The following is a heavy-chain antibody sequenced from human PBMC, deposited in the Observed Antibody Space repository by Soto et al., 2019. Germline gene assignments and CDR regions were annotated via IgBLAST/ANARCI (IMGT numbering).Heavy chain of an antibody. CDR2: IIPIFGTA. D-gene: IGHD3-22*01. CDR1: GGTFSSYA. V-gene: IGHV1-69*13. CDR3: AREPFGDWDYDSSGEGDAFDI. J-gene: IGHJ3*02. Sequence: SVKVSCKASGGTFSSYAISWVRQAPGQGLEWMGGIIPIFGTANYAQKFQGRVTITADESTSTAYMELSSLRSEDTAVYYCAREPFGDWDYDSSGEGDAFDIWGQGTMVTVSS.